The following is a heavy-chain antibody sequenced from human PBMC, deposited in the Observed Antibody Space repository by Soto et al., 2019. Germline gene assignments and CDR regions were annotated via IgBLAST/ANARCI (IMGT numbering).Heavy chain of an antibody. V-gene: IGHV3-33*01. CDR3: ARDLSGPLDY. Sequence: GGSLRLSCAASGFTFSNYGMHWVRQAPGKGLAWVAGIWYDGNNKYYEESVKGRFTISRDTSKNTLYLQMNSLRADDTAVYYCARDLSGPLDYWGQGTLVTVSS. CDR1: GFTFSNYG. J-gene: IGHJ4*02. CDR2: IWYDGNNK.